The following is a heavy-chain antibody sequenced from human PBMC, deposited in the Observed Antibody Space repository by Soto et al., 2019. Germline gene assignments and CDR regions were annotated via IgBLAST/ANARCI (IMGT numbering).Heavy chain of an antibody. CDR3: ARGSAGATGRDY. V-gene: IGHV1-8*01. CDR2: MNPNSGNT. D-gene: IGHD3-9*01. J-gene: IGHJ4*02. Sequence: QVQLVQSGAEVKKPGASVKVSCKASGYTFTSHDINWVRQATGQGLEWMGWMNPNSGNTGYAQKFPGRATMTRDTPISTAYMGLSSLRFEDTAVYYCARGSAGATGRDYWGQGTLVTVSS. CDR1: GYTFTSHD.